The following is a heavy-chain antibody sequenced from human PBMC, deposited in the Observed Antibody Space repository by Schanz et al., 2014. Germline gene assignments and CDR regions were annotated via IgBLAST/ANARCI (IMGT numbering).Heavy chain of an antibody. J-gene: IGHJ5*02. V-gene: IGHV3-53*01. D-gene: IGHD2-21*02. CDR3: ARVVVVTANWFDP. CDR1: GLTVTYNY. CDR2: IDTGDRT. Sequence: EVQLVESGGGLIQPGGSLRLSCAASGLTVTYNYMTWVRQAPGKGLEWVSVIDTGDRTNYADSVKGRFTISRDKSKNTRYLQMNSLRVEDTAVYYCARVVVVTANWFDPWGQGTLVSVSS.